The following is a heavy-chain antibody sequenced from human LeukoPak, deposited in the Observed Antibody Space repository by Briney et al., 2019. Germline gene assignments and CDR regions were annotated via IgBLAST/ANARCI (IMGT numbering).Heavy chain of an antibody. CDR1: GFLFRSYA. V-gene: IGHV3-23*01. CDR2: ISGSGGTT. D-gene: IGHD6-13*01. J-gene: IGHJ4*02. Sequence: GGSLRLSCAASGFLFRSYAMNWVRQAPGKGLEWVSTISGSGGTTYYADSVKGRFTISRDNSKNTLYLQMNSLRAEDTAVYYCAKDGDRVYSSSKHFDYWGQGALVTVSS. CDR3: AKDGDRVYSSSKHFDY.